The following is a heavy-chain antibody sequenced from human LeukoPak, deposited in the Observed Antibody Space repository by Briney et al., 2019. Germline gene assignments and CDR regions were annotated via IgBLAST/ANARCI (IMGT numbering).Heavy chain of an antibody. Sequence: SETLSLTCTVSGGSISSDYWSWIRQPPGKGLEWIGCVYNSGSTNYNPSLKSRVTISVDTSKNQFSLRLSSVTAADTAVYYCARARYYYDSSGYYNWFDPWGQGTLVTVSS. CDR2: VYNSGST. J-gene: IGHJ5*02. D-gene: IGHD3-22*01. CDR3: ARARYYYDSSGYYNWFDP. V-gene: IGHV4-59*01. CDR1: GGSISSDY.